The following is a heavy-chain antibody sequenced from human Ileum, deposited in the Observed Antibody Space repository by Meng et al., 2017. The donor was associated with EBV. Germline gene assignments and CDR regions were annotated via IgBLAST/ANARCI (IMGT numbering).Heavy chain of an antibody. J-gene: IGHJ5*02. CDR1: GGSLNDYD. D-gene: IGHD4-23*01. CDR3: ARYGRCNGNSFYCFDP. CDR2: IDQSGYT. V-gene: IGHV4-34*01. Sequence: QRRLQQWGTRLLKPSETPSLTCTCYGGSLNDYDWTWLRQPPGKGLEWIGEIDQSGYTKFNPSLSSRATISRDTSNNQFSLRLNSVTAADTALYYCARYGRCNGNSFYCFDPWGQGTLVTVSS.